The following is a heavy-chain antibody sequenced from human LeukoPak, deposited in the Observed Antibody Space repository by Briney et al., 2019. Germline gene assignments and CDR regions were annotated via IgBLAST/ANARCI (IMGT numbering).Heavy chain of an antibody. Sequence: GGSLRLSCAASGFTFSSYSMNWVRQAPGKGLEWVSSISSSSSYIYYADSVKGRFTISRDNAKNSLYLQMNSLRAEDTAVYYCAKVPPPITDFWSGLNWFDPWGQGTLVTVSS. CDR2: ISSSSSYI. D-gene: IGHD3-3*01. V-gene: IGHV3-21*01. CDR1: GFTFSSYS. J-gene: IGHJ5*02. CDR3: AKVPPPITDFWSGLNWFDP.